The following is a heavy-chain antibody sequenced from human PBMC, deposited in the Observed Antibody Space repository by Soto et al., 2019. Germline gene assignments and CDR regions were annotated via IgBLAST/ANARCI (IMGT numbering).Heavy chain of an antibody. CDR2: IPYDGRDS. J-gene: IGHJ4*02. CDR1: GFTFTAFA. D-gene: IGHD3-9*01. Sequence: AGGSLRLSCAVSGFTFTAFAIHWVRQAPGKGLEWVAVIPYDGRDSHYADSVKGRLTISRDNSKNTVFLHINSLTTEDTAVYYCAKDRYFDSYHFDYWGQGTRVTVSS. V-gene: IGHV3-30*04. CDR3: AKDRYFDSYHFDY.